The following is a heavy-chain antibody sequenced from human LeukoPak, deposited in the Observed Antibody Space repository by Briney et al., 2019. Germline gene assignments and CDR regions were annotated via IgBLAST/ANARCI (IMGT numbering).Heavy chain of an antibody. D-gene: IGHD3-22*01. Sequence: PSETLSLTCTGSGGSIRGYYWSWIRQPPGKGLEWIGYIYYSGSTNYNPSLKSRVTMSVDTSKNQFSLKLNSVTAADTAVYYCARLFNYYDSSGYSRDAFDIWGQGTMVTVSS. CDR3: ARLFNYYDSSGYSRDAFDI. CDR2: IYYSGST. V-gene: IGHV4-59*01. CDR1: GGSIRGYY. J-gene: IGHJ3*02.